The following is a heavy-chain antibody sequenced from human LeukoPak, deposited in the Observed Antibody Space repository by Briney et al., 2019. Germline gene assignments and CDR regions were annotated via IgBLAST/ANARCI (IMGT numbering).Heavy chain of an antibody. D-gene: IGHD3-22*01. CDR2: IYPGDSDT. V-gene: IGHV5-51*01. CDR1: GYRFTSYW. J-gene: IGHJ3*02. Sequence: GESLKISCKGSGYRFTSYWIGWVRQMPGKGLEWMGIIYPGDSDTRYSPSFQGQVTISADKSISTAYLQWSSLKASDTAMYYCARSYYDSSGTMVAFDIWGQGTMVTVSS. CDR3: ARSYYDSSGTMVAFDI.